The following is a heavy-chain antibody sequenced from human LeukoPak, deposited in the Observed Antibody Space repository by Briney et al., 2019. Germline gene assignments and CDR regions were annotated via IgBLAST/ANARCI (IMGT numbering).Heavy chain of an antibody. V-gene: IGHV4-39*07. Sequence: SETLSLTCTVSGGSISSSSYYWGWIRQPPGKGLEWIGSIYYSGSTYYNPSLKSRVTISVDTSKNQFSLKLSSVTAADTAVYYCARGGYYYYYMDVWGKGTTVTVSS. CDR1: GGSISSSSYY. CDR3: ARGGYYYYYMDV. J-gene: IGHJ6*03. CDR2: IYYSGST.